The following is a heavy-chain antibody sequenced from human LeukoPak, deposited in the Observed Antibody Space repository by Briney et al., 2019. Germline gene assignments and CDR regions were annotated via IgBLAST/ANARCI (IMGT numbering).Heavy chain of an antibody. CDR3: VRGDSRDY. Sequence: GGSLRLSCAASKFTFSRYSMNWVRQAPGKGLEWVSSITTSSDHMFYADSVKGRLTISRDNAKNSLYLQVNSLRAEDTAVYYCVRGDSRDYWGQGTLVTVSS. CDR1: KFTFSRYS. CDR2: ITTSSDHM. J-gene: IGHJ4*02. V-gene: IGHV3-21*01. D-gene: IGHD6-13*01.